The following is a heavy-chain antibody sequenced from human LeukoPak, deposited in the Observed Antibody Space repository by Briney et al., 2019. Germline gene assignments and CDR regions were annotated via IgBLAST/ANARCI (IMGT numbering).Heavy chain of an antibody. V-gene: IGHV3-7*03. CDR2: INLDGSQK. CDR3: ARNNGMDV. CDR1: GFTFSNYW. Sequence: PGGSLRLSCAASGFTFSNYWMAWVRQAPGKGPEWVANINLDGSQKYYVDSVKGRFTISKDNAKNSLYLQMNSLRAEDTALYHCARNNGMDVWGQGTTVIVSS. J-gene: IGHJ6*02.